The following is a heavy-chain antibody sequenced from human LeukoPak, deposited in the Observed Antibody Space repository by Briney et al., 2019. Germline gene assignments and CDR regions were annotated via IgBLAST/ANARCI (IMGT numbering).Heavy chain of an antibody. Sequence: PGGSLRLSCAASGFTFSSFALSWVRQAPGKGLVWVSGIRDSGGSTYYADSVKGRFTISRDNSKNTLYLQMNSLRAEDTAVYYCARGLTGGAAAGFDSWGQGTLVTVSS. CDR3: ARGLTGGAAAGFDS. J-gene: IGHJ4*02. V-gene: IGHV3-23*01. D-gene: IGHD6-13*01. CDR1: GFTFSSFA. CDR2: IRDSGGST.